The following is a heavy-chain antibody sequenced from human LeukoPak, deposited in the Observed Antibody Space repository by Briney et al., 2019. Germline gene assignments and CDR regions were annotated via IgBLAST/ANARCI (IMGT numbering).Heavy chain of an antibody. Sequence: GESLKISCQASGYKVTNYWIGGVRLVPGKGLEGLGIIFPGDLEVRYSPSFQGQVTISSDKSTSTAYLQWGSLKASDTAMYYCARHAHDYYGSGSYPLFDLWGQGTLVTVSS. CDR3: ARHAHDYYGSGSYPLFDL. J-gene: IGHJ4*01. V-gene: IGHV5-51*01. CDR1: GYKVTNYW. D-gene: IGHD3-10*01. CDR2: IFPGDLEV.